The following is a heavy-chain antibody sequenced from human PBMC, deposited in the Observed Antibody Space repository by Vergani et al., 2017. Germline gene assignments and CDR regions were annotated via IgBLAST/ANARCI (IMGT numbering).Heavy chain of an antibody. D-gene: IGHD2-2*01. J-gene: IGHJ4*02. V-gene: IGHV3-30*18. CDR2: ISYDGSNK. CDR1: GFTFSSYG. CDR3: AKDRYCSSTSCSGFGY. Sequence: QVQLVESGGGVVQPGRSLRLSCAASGFTFSSYGMHWVRQAPGKGLEWVAVISYDGSNKYYADSVKGRFTISRDNSKNTLYLQMNSLSADDTAVYYCAKDRYCSSTSCSGFGYWGQGTLVTVSS.